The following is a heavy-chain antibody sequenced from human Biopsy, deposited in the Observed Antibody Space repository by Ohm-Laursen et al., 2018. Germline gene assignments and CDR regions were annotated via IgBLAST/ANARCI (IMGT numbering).Heavy chain of an antibody. J-gene: IGHJ2*01. Sequence: GSLRLSCAASGFTFSSYYMHWVRQAPGKGLVWVSRFNSDGSSTSYADSVKGRFTISRDNTNNTLYLQMNCLRAEDTAVYYCARGGGGNSRDWYFDLWGRGTLVTVSS. V-gene: IGHV3-74*01. CDR3: ARGGGGNSRDWYFDL. D-gene: IGHD1-7*01. CDR1: GFTFSSYY. CDR2: FNSDGSST.